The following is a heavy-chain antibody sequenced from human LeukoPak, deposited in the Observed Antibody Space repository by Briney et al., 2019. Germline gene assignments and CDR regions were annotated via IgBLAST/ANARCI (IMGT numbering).Heavy chain of an antibody. J-gene: IGHJ4*02. CDR3: ARPTDIVAAVY. D-gene: IGHD5-12*01. CDR1: GFTFSSYS. Sequence: GGSLRLSCAASGFTFSSYSMNWVRQAPGKGLEWVANIKQDGSEKYYVDSVKGRFTISRDNAKNSLYLQMNSLRAEDTAVYYCARPTDIVAAVYWGQGTLVTVSS. CDR2: IKQDGSEK. V-gene: IGHV3-7*01.